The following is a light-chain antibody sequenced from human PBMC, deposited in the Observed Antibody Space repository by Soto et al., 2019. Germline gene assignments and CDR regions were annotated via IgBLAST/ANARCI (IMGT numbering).Light chain of an antibody. CDR3: QQYGKLPIT. CDR1: QSVSNNY. J-gene: IGKJ5*01. V-gene: IGKV3-20*01. Sequence: EVVLSQSPGTLSLSPGERATLSCRASQSVSNNYLAWYQQKPGQAPRLLIYGASNRATGIPDRFSGSGSGTDFTLTISSLEPEDFAVYYCQQYGKLPITFGQGTRLAIK. CDR2: GAS.